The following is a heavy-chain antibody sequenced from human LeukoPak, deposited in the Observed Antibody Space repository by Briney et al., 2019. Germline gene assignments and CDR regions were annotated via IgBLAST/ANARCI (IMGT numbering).Heavy chain of an antibody. CDR3: ARGGVVVLGVMDI. CDR2: INPSSGGT. D-gene: IGHD2-21*01. Sequence: GASVKVSCMASGYTFTGYSMHWVRQAPGQGLEWMGWINPSSGGTNYAQKFQDRVTMTRDTSINTAYMELRRLRSDDTAVYYCARGGVVVLGVMDIWGQGTVVTVSS. V-gene: IGHV1-2*02. CDR1: GYTFTGYS. J-gene: IGHJ3*02.